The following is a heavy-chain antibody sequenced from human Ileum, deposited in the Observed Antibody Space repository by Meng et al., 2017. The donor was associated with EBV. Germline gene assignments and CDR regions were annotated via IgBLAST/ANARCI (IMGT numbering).Heavy chain of an antibody. CDR2: MYSSGTT. D-gene: IGHD6-13*01. V-gene: IGHV4-39*07. Sequence: QLELQESGPGLVKPSETLSLSCTVSGGSISSSSYYWGWIRQPPGKGLEWIGSMYSSGTTNYNPSLTSRVTISLDTSKNQFSLKLSSVTAADTAVYYCARGSTPAAGAYWGQGTLVTASS. CDR3: ARGSTPAAGAY. J-gene: IGHJ4*02. CDR1: GGSISSSSYY.